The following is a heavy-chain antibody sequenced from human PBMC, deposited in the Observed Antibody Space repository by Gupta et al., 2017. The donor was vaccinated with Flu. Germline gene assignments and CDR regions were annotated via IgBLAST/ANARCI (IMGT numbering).Heavy chain of an antibody. CDR1: GFTFSDYY. V-gene: IGHV3-72*01. Sequence: EVQLVDSGGGLVQPGGSLRLSCVVSGFTFSDYYLDWVRQAPGKGLEWVARSRNKANGYSTEYAASVRGRFTISRDDLKNSLYLQMNSLKTEDTALYFCVRGSRSFDFWGQGTLVTVPS. CDR2: SRNKANGYST. CDR3: VRGSRSFDF. J-gene: IGHJ4*02.